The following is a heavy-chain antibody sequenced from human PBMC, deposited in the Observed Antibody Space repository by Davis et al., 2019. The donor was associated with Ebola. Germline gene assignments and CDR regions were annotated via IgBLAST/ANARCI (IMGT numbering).Heavy chain of an antibody. V-gene: IGHV3-74*01. CDR2: INPDGSFT. J-gene: IGHJ4*02. CDR3: ARSSHQPDY. Sequence: PGGSLRLSCAASGFTFSSYWMHWVRQAPGKGLVWVSRINPDGSFTDYADSVKGRFSISRDSTSNTLYLQMNGLRAEDTAVYYCARSSHQPDYWGQGTLVTVSS. CDR1: GFTFSSYW.